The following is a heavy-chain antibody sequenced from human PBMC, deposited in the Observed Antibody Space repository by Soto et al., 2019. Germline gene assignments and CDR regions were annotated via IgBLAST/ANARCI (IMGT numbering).Heavy chain of an antibody. CDR3: TRSYGYTFGGSLDN. Sequence: QVQLVQSGPEVKKPGSSVKVSCKASGDTFNSYVITWVRQAPGQGLEWLGGIITAFGTTSYAQNFQDRLTITADEAATTAHMELSSLTSDDTAMYYCTRSYGYTFGGSLDNWGQGTQDTGSS. D-gene: IGHD5-18*01. CDR2: IITAFGTT. J-gene: IGHJ4*02. V-gene: IGHV1-69*01. CDR1: GDTFNSYV.